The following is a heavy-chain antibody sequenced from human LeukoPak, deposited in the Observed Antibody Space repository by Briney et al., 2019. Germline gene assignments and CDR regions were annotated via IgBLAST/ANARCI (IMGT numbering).Heavy chain of an antibody. J-gene: IGHJ4*02. Sequence: SETLSLTCTVSGGSIGSSGYYWGWIRQPPGKGLVWIGNIYYGGSTYYSPSLKSRATISVDASKNQFSLKLSSVTAADTAVYYCARHATYYDFWSGYHHSYYFDYWGQGTLVTVSS. D-gene: IGHD3-3*01. V-gene: IGHV4-39*01. CDR3: ARHATYYDFWSGYHHSYYFDY. CDR1: GGSIGSSGYY. CDR2: IYYGGST.